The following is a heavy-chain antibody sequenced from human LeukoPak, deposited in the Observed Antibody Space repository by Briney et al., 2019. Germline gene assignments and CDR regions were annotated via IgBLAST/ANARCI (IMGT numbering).Heavy chain of an antibody. V-gene: IGHV3-23*01. J-gene: IGHJ4*02. CDR1: GFTFGSYA. CDR3: ATSGWGYNYGLDH. Sequence: GGSLRLSCAASGFTFGSYAMSWVRQAPGKGLEWVSAISGSGGNTYYADSVKGRFTISRDNSKNTLYLQMNSLRAEDTAVYYCATSGWGYNYGLDHWGQGTLVTVSS. D-gene: IGHD5-18*01. CDR2: ISGSGGNT.